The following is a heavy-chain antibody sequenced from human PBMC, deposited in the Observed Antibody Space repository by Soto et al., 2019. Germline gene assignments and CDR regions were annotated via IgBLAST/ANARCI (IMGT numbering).Heavy chain of an antibody. Sequence: EVLLVESGGGLVQPGGSLRLSCAASVFTFSNYRMSWVRQAPGKGLEWVARLKEDGSERYYVPSVRGRFTISRDNAKNSLSLQMNSLRADDSAVYYCASLKVSSAWEFWGQGTLVTVSS. D-gene: IGHD6-19*01. CDR3: ASLKVSSAWEF. CDR1: VFTFSNYR. CDR2: LKEDGSER. J-gene: IGHJ4*02. V-gene: IGHV3-7*03.